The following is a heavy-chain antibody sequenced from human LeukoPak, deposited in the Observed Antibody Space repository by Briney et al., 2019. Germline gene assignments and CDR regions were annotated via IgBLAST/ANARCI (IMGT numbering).Heavy chain of an antibody. CDR1: GGSFRSYY. CDR3: ARVGITRADWFDP. D-gene: IGHD1-14*01. J-gene: IGHJ5*02. Sequence: SETLSLTCTVSGGSFRSYYWSWIRQPAGKGLEWIGRIYTSGSTNYNPSLKSRVTMSVDTSKNQFSLKLSSVTAADTAVYYCARVGITRADWFDPWGQGTLVTVSS. CDR2: IYTSGST. V-gene: IGHV4-4*07.